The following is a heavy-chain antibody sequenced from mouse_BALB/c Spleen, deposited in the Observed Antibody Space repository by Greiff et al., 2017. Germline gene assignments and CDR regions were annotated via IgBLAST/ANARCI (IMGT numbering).Heavy chain of an antibody. V-gene: IGHV1S56*01. J-gene: IGHJ4*01. CDR1: GYTFTSYY. CDR3: ARSGLLRDMDY. D-gene: IGHD2-3*01. CDR2: IYPGNVNT. Sequence: QVQLQQSGPELVKPGSSVRISCKASGYTFTSYYIHWVKQRPGQGLEWIGWIYPGNVNTKYNEKFKGKATLTADKSSSTAYMQLSSLTSEDSAVYFCARSGLLRDMDYWGQGTSVTVSS.